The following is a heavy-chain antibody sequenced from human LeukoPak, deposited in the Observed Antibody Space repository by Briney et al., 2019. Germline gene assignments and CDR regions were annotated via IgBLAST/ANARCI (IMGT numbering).Heavy chain of an antibody. CDR1: GGSISSGGYY. CDR2: IYYSGST. V-gene: IGHV4-31*03. CDR3: ARQRTYYYDSSGYYTPAFDI. J-gene: IGHJ3*02. D-gene: IGHD3-22*01. Sequence: PSETLSLTCTVSGGSISSGGYYWSWIRQHPGRGLEWIGYIYYSGSTYYNPSLKSRVTISVDTSKNQFSLKLSSVTAADTAVYYCARQRTYYYDSSGYYTPAFDIWGQGTMVTVSS.